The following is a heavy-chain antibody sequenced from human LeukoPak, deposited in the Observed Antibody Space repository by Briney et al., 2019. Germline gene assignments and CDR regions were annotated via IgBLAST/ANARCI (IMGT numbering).Heavy chain of an antibody. CDR3: ATFHYHDGSRWVAGN. Sequence: GGSLRLSCAASGFTFSNAWMSWVGQAPGKGLEWVGRTKSKTDGGTTDYAASVKGRFSISRDDSKNTLYLQMNSLKTEDTAVYYCATFHYHDGSRWVAGNWGQGTQVTVSS. CDR1: GFTFSNAW. V-gene: IGHV3-15*01. J-gene: IGHJ4*02. CDR2: TKSKTDGGTT. D-gene: IGHD3-22*01.